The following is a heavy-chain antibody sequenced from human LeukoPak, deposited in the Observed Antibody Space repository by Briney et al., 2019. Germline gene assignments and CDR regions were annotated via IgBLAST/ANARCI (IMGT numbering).Heavy chain of an antibody. V-gene: IGHV3-30*01. CDR2: ISYDGSNK. Sequence: GGSLRPSCAASGFTFSSYAMHWVRQAPGKGLEWVAVISYDGSNKYYADSVKGRFTISRDNSKNTLYLQMNSLRAEDTAVYYCARDRGDYWGQGTLVTVSS. CDR3: ARDRGDY. D-gene: IGHD3-10*01. CDR1: GFTFSSYA. J-gene: IGHJ4*02.